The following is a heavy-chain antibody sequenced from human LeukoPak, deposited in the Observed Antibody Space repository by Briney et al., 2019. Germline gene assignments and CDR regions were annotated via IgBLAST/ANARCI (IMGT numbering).Heavy chain of an antibody. CDR2: ISYDGSNK. CDR3: ARDLAPAYFDY. D-gene: IGHD3-3*02. CDR1: GFTFSDYY. V-gene: IGHV3-30*03. Sequence: PGRSLRLSCAASGFTFSDYYMSWIRQAPGKGLEWVAVISYDGSNKYYADSVKGRFTISRDNSKNTLYLQMNSLRAEDTAVYYCARDLAPAYFDYWGQGTLVTVSS. J-gene: IGHJ4*02.